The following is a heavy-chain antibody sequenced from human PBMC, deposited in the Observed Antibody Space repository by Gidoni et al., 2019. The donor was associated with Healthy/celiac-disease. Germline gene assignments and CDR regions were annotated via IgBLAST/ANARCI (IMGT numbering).Heavy chain of an antibody. J-gene: IGHJ6*02. CDR2: ISSSSSYI. CDR3: ARTLVVVFGMDV. Sequence: EVQLVESGGGLVKPGGSLRLSCAASGFTFSSYSMTWVRQAPGKGLEWVSSISSSSSYIYYADSVKGRFTISRDNAKNSLYLQMNSLRAEDTAVYYCARTLVVVFGMDVWGQGTTVTVSS. D-gene: IGHD2-21*01. CDR1: GFTFSSYS. V-gene: IGHV3-21*01.